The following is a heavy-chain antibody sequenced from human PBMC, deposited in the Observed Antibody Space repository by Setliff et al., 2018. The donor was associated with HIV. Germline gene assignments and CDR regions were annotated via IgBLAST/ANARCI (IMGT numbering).Heavy chain of an antibody. CDR3: AIHFDTSGHYSPIDS. CDR2: ISTSGADT. V-gene: IGHV3-23*01. Sequence: GGSLRLSCAASGFTFSSYAMSWVRQAPGKGLEWVSTISTSGADTYDAHSMKGRFTISRDNAKNSLSLQMSSLRAEDTAVYYCAIHFDTSGHYSPIDSWGQGTLVTVSS. J-gene: IGHJ4*02. D-gene: IGHD3-22*01. CDR1: GFTFSSYA.